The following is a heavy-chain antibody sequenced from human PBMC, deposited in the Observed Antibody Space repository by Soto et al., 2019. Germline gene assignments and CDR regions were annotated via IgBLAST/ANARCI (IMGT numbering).Heavy chain of an antibody. J-gene: IGHJ4*02. Sequence: QVQLVQSGAEVKKPGASVKVSCQASGYTFTSYGISWVRQAPGQGLEWMGWISAYNGNTNYAQKLQGRVTMTTDTSTSTAYMELRSLRSDDTAVYYCARDLPYSSVTPPQVGFDYWGQGTLVTVSS. CDR1: GYTFTSYG. CDR2: ISAYNGNT. V-gene: IGHV1-18*01. D-gene: IGHD6-19*01. CDR3: ARDLPYSSVTPPQVGFDY.